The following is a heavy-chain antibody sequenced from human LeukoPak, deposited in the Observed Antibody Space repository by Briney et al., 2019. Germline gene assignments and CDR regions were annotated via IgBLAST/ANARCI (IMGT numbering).Heavy chain of an antibody. CDR2: INQDGSAE. J-gene: IGHJ4*02. CDR3: VRLFGGVTTFDY. CDR1: GFTFSTYS. V-gene: IGHV3-7*01. Sequence: GGSLRLFCAASGFTFSTYSMNWVRQAQGTGLDLVASINQDGSAEYYVDSVRGRFTISRDNAKNSLYLQVNSLRVDDTAVYYCVRLFGGVTTFDYWGQGTLVTVSS. D-gene: IGHD4-17*01.